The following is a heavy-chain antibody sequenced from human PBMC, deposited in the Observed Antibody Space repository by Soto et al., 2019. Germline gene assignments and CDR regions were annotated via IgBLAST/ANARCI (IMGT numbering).Heavy chain of an antibody. D-gene: IGHD6-13*01. CDR3: ARDPFAAGTLIGIFDY. J-gene: IGHJ4*02. CDR1: GGTFSSYA. V-gene: IGHV1-69*13. Sequence: ASVKVSFKASGGTFSSYAISWVRQAPGQGLEWMGGIIPIFGTANYAQKFQGRVTITADESTSTAYMELSSLRSEDTAVYYCARDPFAAGTLIGIFDYWGQGTLVTVSS. CDR2: IIPIFGTA.